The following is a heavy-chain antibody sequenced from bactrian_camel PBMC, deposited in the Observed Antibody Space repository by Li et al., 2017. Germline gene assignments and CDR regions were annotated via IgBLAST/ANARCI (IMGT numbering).Heavy chain of an antibody. J-gene: IGHJ4*01. V-gene: IGHV3S53*01. CDR1: AYDFSRYC. D-gene: IGHD5*01. CDR3: AAGLRTCRRGYISTGSLVQSDY. Sequence: QLVESGGGSVQPGGSLRLSCTGIAYDFSRYCLGWFRQAPGTERKGVASIATDGTTRYSDSVKGRFTISRDNAMYTVYLQMNSLEPEDTAVYYCAAGLRTCRRGYISTGSLVQSDYRGQGTQVTVS. CDR2: IATDGTT.